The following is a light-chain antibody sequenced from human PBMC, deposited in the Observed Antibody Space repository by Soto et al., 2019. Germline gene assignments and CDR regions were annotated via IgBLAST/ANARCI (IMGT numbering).Light chain of an antibody. V-gene: IGKV1-39*01. CDR3: QQSYSTPPEYT. CDR2: AAS. CDR1: QSISSY. J-gene: IGKJ2*01. Sequence: DIQMTQSPSSLSASVGDRVTITCRASQSISSYLNWYQQKPGKAPKLLIYAASSLQSGVPSRFSGSGSGTVFTLSISSLQPEDFATYYCQQSYSTPPEYTYGQGTKLEIK.